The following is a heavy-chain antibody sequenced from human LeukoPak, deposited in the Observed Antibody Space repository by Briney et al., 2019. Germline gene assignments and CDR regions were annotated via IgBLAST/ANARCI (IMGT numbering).Heavy chain of an antibody. Sequence: PGGSLRLSCAASGFTFSSYGMHWVRQAPGKGLEWVAVISYDGNDKYYADSMKGRFTISRDNSKNTLYLQMNSLRAEDTAVYYCARDRPMIVVADAFDIWGQGTMVTVSS. CDR1: GFTFSSYG. V-gene: IGHV3-30*19. D-gene: IGHD3-22*01. CDR2: ISYDGNDK. J-gene: IGHJ3*02. CDR3: ARDRPMIVVADAFDI.